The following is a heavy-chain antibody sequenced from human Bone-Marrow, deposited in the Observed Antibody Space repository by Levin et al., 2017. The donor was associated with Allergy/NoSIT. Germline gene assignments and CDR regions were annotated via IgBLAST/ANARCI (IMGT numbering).Heavy chain of an antibody. J-gene: IGHJ4*02. CDR2: IYSSGST. D-gene: IGHD3-22*01. V-gene: IGHV4-4*07. CDR1: GASLINYY. Sequence: PSETLSLTCTVSGASLINYYWSWIRQPAGKGLEWIGRIYSSGSTNYNPSLQSRVSISLDASKNQFSLNLSAVTAADTAVYYCAREFYDSGFSLDYWGQGPLVTVSS. CDR3: AREFYDSGFSLDY.